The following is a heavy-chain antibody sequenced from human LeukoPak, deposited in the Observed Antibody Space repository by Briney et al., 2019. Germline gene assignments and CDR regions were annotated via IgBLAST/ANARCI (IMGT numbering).Heavy chain of an antibody. Sequence: GGSLRLSCAASGFTFSSYGMHWVRQAPGKGLEWVAVISYDGTNTYYADSVKGRFTISRDTSKNILYLQMNSLRAEDTAVYYCAKSYSFESSGYVDCWGQGTLVTVSS. CDR2: ISYDGTNT. CDR1: GFTFSSYG. V-gene: IGHV3-30*18. D-gene: IGHD3-22*01. J-gene: IGHJ4*02. CDR3: AKSYSFESSGYVDC.